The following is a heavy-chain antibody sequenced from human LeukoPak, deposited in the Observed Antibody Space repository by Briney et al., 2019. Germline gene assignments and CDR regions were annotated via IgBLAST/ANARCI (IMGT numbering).Heavy chain of an antibody. CDR2: LTGNGRTT. J-gene: IGHJ6*03. CDR3: AKVYGGYISHYYMDV. D-gene: IGHD5-12*01. Sequence: QPGGSLRLSCAASGFTFSNYAMTWVRQAPGKGLEWVSGLTGNGRTTYYADSVKGRFTISRDNSNNTLYLQINSLRAEDTAVYYCAKVYGGYISHYYMDVWGKGTTVTVSS. CDR1: GFTFSNYA. V-gene: IGHV3-23*01.